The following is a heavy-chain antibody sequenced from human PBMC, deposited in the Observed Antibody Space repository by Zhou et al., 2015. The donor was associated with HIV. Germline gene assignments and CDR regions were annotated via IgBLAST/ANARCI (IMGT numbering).Heavy chain of an antibody. V-gene: IGHV1-69*12. CDR1: GGTFSSYA. J-gene: IGHJ6*02. Sequence: QVQLVQSGAEVKKPGSSVKVSCKASGGTFSSYAISWVRQAPGQGLEWMGGIIPIFGTANYAQKFQGRVTITADESTSTAYMELSSLRSEDTAVYYCARDPAVTTTVHYYYGMDVWGQGTTGHRLL. CDR2: IIPIFGTA. CDR3: ARDPAVTTTVHYYYGMDV. D-gene: IGHD4-17*01.